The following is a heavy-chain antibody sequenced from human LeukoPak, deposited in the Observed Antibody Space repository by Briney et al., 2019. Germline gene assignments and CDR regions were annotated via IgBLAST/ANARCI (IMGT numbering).Heavy chain of an antibody. V-gene: IGHV4-4*07. J-gene: IGHJ4*02. CDR1: GGSINRYY. D-gene: IGHD4/OR15-4a*01. CDR3: GRQGYTATDYFVDY. CDR2: IYPTGTT. Sequence: SVTLSLTCTVSGGSINRYYWGWVRQPAGKGLEWIGRIYPTGTTNYSPSFKSRLSISLDTSKNQLSLKLRSVTTADTAVYYCGRQGYTATDYFVDYWSQGTLVTVSS.